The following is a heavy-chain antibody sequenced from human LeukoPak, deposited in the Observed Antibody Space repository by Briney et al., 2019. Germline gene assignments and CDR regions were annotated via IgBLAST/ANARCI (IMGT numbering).Heavy chain of an antibody. CDR1: GGSFSGYY. J-gene: IGHJ4*02. Sequence: SETLSLTCAVYGGSFSGYYWSWIRQPPGKGLEWIGEINHSGSTNYNPSLKSRVTISVDTSKNQFSLKLSSVTAADTAVYYCARGPRYFDWLLSPPYPRTIVRYFDYWGQGTLVTVSS. CDR3: ARGPRYFDWLLSPPYPRTIVRYFDY. D-gene: IGHD3-9*01. CDR2: INHSGST. V-gene: IGHV4-34*01.